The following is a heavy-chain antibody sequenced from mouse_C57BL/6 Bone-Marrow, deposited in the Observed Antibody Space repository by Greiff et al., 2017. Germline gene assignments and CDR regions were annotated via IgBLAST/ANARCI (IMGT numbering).Heavy chain of an antibody. CDR2: IDPENGDT. D-gene: IGHD4-1*01. J-gene: IGHJ3*01. Sequence: EVQLQQSGAELVRPGASVKLSCTASGFNIKDDYMHWVKQRPEQGLEWIGWIDPENGDTESASKFQGKATITADTSSNTAYLQLSSLTSEDTAVYYCTLNWDWFAYWGQGTLVTVSA. CDR3: TLNWDWFAY. CDR1: GFNIKDDY. V-gene: IGHV14-4*01.